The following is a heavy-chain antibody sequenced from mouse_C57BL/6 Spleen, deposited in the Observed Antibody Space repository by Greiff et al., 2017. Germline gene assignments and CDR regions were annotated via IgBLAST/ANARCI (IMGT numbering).Heavy chain of an antibody. V-gene: IGHV2-6*03. CDR1: GFSLTSYG. Sequence: QVQLKESGPGLVAPSQSLSITCTVSGFSLTSYGVHWVRQPPGKGLEWLVVIWSDGSTTYNSALKSRLCISKDNSKSQVFLKMNSPQADDTAMYYCAGSPYYGLCVSYAMGDWGQGTSVTVAS. CDR2: IWSDGST. J-gene: IGHJ4*01. CDR3: AGSPYYGLCVSYAMGD. D-gene: IGHD2-10*01.